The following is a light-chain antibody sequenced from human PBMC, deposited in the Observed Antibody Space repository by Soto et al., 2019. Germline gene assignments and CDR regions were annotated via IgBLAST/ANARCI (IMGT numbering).Light chain of an antibody. V-gene: IGLV2-8*01. CDR3: SSYAGSDNYV. CDR1: SSDVGAYNY. J-gene: IGLJ1*01. Sequence: QCVLTQPPSASGSPGQSVSISCTGTSSDVGAYNYVSWYQQHPGKAPKLIIYEVSKRPSGVPDRFSGSKSGNAASLTVSGLQAEDEADYYCSSYAGSDNYVFGTGTKVTVL. CDR2: EVS.